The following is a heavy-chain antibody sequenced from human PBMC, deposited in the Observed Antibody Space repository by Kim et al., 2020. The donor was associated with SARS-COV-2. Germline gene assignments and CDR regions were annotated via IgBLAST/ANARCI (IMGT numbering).Heavy chain of an antibody. J-gene: IGHJ4*02. CDR3: AREGIYYDSSGYPFDY. V-gene: IGHV3-21*01. D-gene: IGHD3-22*01. Sequence: SVKGRFTISRDNAKNSLYLQMNSLRAEDTAVYYCAREGIYYDSSGYPFDYWGQGTLVTVSS.